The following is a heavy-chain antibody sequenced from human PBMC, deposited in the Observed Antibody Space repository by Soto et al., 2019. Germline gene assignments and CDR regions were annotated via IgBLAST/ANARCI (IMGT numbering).Heavy chain of an antibody. J-gene: IGHJ2*01. V-gene: IGHV4-31*03. D-gene: IGHD3-22*01. Sequence: QVQLQESGPGLVKPSQTLSLTCTVSGGSISSGGYYWSWIRQHPGKGLEWIGYINYSGSTYYNPSLKSRVTISVDTSKNQFSLKLSSVTAADTAVYYCARGFYDSSGYYFWYFDLWGRGTLVTVSS. CDR3: ARGFYDSSGYYFWYFDL. CDR2: INYSGST. CDR1: GGSISSGGYY.